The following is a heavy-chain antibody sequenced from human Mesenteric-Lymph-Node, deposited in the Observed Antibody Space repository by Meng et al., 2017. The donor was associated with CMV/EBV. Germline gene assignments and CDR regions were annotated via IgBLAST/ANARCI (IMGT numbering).Heavy chain of an antibody. J-gene: IGHJ5*02. V-gene: IGHV4-34*01. CDR3: ARVSRLRFLEWSPGVHWFDH. CDR1: GGSLSGYY. CDR2: IKDGGTT. Sequence: SETLSLTCAVNGGSLSGYYWSYIRLPPEKGREWIGEIKDGGTTNYNPSLRSRVTIAADTAKNQVSLKLSSVTAADTAVYYWARVSRLRFLEWSPGVHWFDHWGQGTLVTVSS. D-gene: IGHD3-3*01.